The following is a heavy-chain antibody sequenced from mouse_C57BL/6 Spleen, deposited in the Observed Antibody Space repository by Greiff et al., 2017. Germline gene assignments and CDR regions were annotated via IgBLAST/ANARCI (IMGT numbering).Heavy chain of an antibody. Sequence: VQLQQSGPVLVKPGASVKMSCKASGYTFTDYYMNWVKQSHGKSLEWIGVINPYNGGTSYNQKFKGKATLTVDKSSSTAYMELNSLTSEDSAVYYCVPRVFITTLGAMDYWGQGTSVTVSS. CDR2: INPYNGGT. J-gene: IGHJ4*01. CDR3: VPRVFITTLGAMDY. CDR1: GYTFTDYY. V-gene: IGHV1-19*01. D-gene: IGHD1-1*01.